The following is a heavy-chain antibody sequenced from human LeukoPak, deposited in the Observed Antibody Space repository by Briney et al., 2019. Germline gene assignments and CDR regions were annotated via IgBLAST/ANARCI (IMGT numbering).Heavy chain of an antibody. J-gene: IGHJ6*02. D-gene: IGHD2-8*02. CDR3: EKACTATACPAGYYGMDV. CDR1: GFTFSSYA. V-gene: IGHV3-23*02. CDR2: VSTTGGRT. Sequence: PGGSLRLSCAASGFTFSSYAMTWVRQAPGKGLEWVSAVSTTGGRTYYEDSVKGQSTISRDNSKNTLYLKMNSLRAEDTAVYYCEKACTATACPAGYYGMDVWGQGTTVTVSS.